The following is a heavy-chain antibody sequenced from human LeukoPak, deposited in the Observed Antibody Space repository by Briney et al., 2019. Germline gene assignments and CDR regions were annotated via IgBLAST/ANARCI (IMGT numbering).Heavy chain of an antibody. Sequence: SVKVSCKASGGTFSSYAISWVRQAPGQGLEWMGGIIPIFGTANYAQKFQGRVTITTDESTSTAYMELSSLRSEDTAVYYCARAVGIAVAGPTGSAYWGQGTLVTVSS. CDR2: IIPIFGTA. J-gene: IGHJ4*02. CDR3: ARAVGIAVAGPTGSAY. CDR1: GGTFSSYA. D-gene: IGHD6-19*01. V-gene: IGHV1-69*05.